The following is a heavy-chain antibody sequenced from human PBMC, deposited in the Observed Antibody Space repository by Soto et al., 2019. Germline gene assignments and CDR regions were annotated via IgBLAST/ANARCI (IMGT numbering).Heavy chain of an antibody. CDR1: GYSFTTYW. D-gene: IGHD3-10*01. CDR3: ARGNRAHPYFFDF. V-gene: IGHV5-51*01. CDR2: MYPGDSDT. Sequence: PGESLKISCQASGYSFTTYWIGWVRQMPGKGLELMGIMYPGDSDTRYGPSFQGQVTISADKSISTTYLQWSSLKASDTAIYYCARGNRAHPYFFDFWGQGT. J-gene: IGHJ4*02.